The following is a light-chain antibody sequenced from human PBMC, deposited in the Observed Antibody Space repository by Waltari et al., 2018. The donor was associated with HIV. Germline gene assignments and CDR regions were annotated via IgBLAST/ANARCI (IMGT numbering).Light chain of an antibody. J-gene: IGLJ3*02. CDR3: QSFDTTNHWV. V-gene: IGLV6-57*03. CDR2: EDR. Sequence: FMLTQPHSVSESPGKTVIISCTRDSGNIANNYVQWFQRRPGSAPTPLLYEDRRRPSGVPDRFAGSSDRSSNSASLTISGVMTEDEADYYCQSFDTTNHWVFGGGTKLTVL. CDR1: SGNIANNY.